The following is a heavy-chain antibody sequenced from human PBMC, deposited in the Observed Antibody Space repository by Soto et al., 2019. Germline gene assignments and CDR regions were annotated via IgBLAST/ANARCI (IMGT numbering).Heavy chain of an antibody. D-gene: IGHD1-26*01. Sequence: GGSLRPSFAASGFTFSSYGMHWVGKAPGKGLEWVAVISFDGSNKYYADAVKGRFTISRDNSKNTLYLQMNSPRAEDTAVYYCAKGKGVGATHYGMDVWGQGTTVTVSS. V-gene: IGHV3-30*18. J-gene: IGHJ6*02. CDR3: AKGKGVGATHYGMDV. CDR1: GFTFSSYG. CDR2: ISFDGSNK.